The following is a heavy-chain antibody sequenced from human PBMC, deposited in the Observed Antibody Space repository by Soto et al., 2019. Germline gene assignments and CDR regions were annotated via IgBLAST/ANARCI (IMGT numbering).Heavy chain of an antibody. J-gene: IGHJ2*01. V-gene: IGHV2-5*02. D-gene: IGHD3-22*01. CDR3: AHHPAFYDDNPYWYFDL. CDR1: GFSFTTSGVG. CDR2: IYWDDDK. Sequence: QITLKESGPTLVKPTQTLTLTCTFSGFSFTTSGVGVGWIRQSPGKALEWLALIYWDDDKRYNPSLKSRLTITRDTSKNQVVLTMTNMDPVDTAAYYCAHHPAFYDDNPYWYFDLWGRGTLVTVSS.